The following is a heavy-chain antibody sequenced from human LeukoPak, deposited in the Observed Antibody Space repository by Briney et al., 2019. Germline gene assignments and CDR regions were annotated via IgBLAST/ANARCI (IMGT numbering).Heavy chain of an antibody. D-gene: IGHD2-15*01. J-gene: IGHJ4*02. Sequence: PGESLKISCKSSGYRFISYWIGWVRQMPGKGPEWMGTIYPGDSNTRYSPSFQGQVTISVDKSIDTAYLQWGSLKASDSAIYYCARRGYCSGNSCYHYDSWGQGTLVTVSS. CDR2: IYPGDSNT. CDR3: ARRGYCSGNSCYHYDS. CDR1: GYRFISYW. V-gene: IGHV5-51*01.